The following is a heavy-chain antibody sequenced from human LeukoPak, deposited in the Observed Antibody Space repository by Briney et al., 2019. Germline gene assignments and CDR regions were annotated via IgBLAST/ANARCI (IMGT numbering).Heavy chain of an antibody. J-gene: IGHJ6*03. CDR1: GYSFTSYW. CDR2: IYPGDSDT. CDR3: ARMRLTNYYHHYKDV. Sequence: GESLKISCKGSGYSFTSYWIGWVRQMPGKGLEWMGIIYPGDSDTRYSPSFQGQVTISADKSISTAYLQWSSLKASDTAMYYCARMRLTNYYHHYKDVWGKGTTVTVSS. V-gene: IGHV5-51*01.